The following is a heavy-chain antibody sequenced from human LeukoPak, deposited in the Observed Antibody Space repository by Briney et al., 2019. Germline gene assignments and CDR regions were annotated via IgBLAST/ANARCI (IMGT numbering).Heavy chain of an antibody. V-gene: IGHV4-34*01. CDR3: ARGRFLEWLLSRYYFDY. CDR2: INHSGST. D-gene: IGHD3-3*01. J-gene: IGHJ4*02. Sequence: SETLSLTCAVYGGSFSGYYWSWIRQPPGKGLEWIGEINHSGSTNYNPSLKSRVTISVDTSKDQLSLKLSSVTAADTAVYYCARGRFLEWLLSRYYFDYWGQGTLVTVSS. CDR1: GGSFSGYY.